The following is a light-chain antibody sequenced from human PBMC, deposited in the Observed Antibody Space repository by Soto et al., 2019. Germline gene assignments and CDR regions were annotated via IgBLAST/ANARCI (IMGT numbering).Light chain of an antibody. V-gene: IGKV3-15*01. CDR2: DAS. Sequence: EIVMTQSPATLSVSPGERASLSGRASQSINSNLAWYQQRPGQAPSLLIYDASTRATGIPARFSGSGSGTQFTLTISGLQSEDFAVYYCQQYNKWPLYTFGHGTKLEIK. CDR1: QSINSN. J-gene: IGKJ2*01. CDR3: QQYNKWPLYT.